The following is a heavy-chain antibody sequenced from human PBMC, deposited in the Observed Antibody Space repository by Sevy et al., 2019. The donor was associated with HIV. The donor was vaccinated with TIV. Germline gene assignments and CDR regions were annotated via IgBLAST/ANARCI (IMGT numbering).Heavy chain of an antibody. D-gene: IGHD4-17*01. V-gene: IGHV3-21*01. CDR3: ARDRDYGAGTGGGMDV. Sequence: GGSLRLSCAASGFTFSSYSMNWVRQAPGKGLEWVSSISSSSSYIYYADSVKGRFTISRDNAKNSLCLQMNSLRAEDTAVYYCARDRDYGAGTGGGMDVWGQGTTVTVSS. CDR1: GFTFSSYS. CDR2: ISSSSSYI. J-gene: IGHJ6*02.